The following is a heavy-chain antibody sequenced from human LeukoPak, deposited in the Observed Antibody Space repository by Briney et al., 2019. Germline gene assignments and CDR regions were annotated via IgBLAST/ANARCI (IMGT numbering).Heavy chain of an antibody. CDR2: ISSSSSTI. D-gene: IGHD3-22*01. CDR1: GFTFSSHS. Sequence: GGSLRLSCAASGFTFSSHSMNWVRQAPGKGLEWVSYISSSSSTIYYADSVKSRFTISRDNAKNSLYLQMNSLRAEDTAVYYCARDSEDSSGYIYWYFDLWGRGTLVTVSS. J-gene: IGHJ2*01. V-gene: IGHV3-48*01. CDR3: ARDSEDSSGYIYWYFDL.